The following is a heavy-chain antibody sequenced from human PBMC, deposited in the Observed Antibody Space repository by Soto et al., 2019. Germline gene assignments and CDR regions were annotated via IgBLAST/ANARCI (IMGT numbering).Heavy chain of an antibody. CDR3: ARHGRIAVAGRGWFDP. D-gene: IGHD6-19*01. CDR2: IYPGDSDT. J-gene: IGHJ5*02. Sequence: GESLKISCKGSGYSFTSYWIGWVRQMPGKGLEWMGIIYPGDSDTRYSPSFQGQVTISADKSISTAYLQWSSLKASDTAMYYCARHGRIAVAGRGWFDPWGQGTLVTVSS. V-gene: IGHV5-51*01. CDR1: GYSFTSYW.